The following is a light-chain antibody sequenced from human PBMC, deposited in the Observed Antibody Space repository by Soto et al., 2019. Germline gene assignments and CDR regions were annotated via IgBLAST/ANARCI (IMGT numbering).Light chain of an antibody. Sequence: AQSPVALSLSPGERATLSCRASQSVSTDLAWYQQKPGKAPKLLIYAASTLQSGVPSRFSGSGSGTDFTLTISCLQSEDFATYYCQQYYSYPPVYTFGQGTKLEIK. CDR1: QSVSTD. J-gene: IGKJ2*01. V-gene: IGKV1-8*01. CDR2: AAS. CDR3: QQYYSYPPVYT.